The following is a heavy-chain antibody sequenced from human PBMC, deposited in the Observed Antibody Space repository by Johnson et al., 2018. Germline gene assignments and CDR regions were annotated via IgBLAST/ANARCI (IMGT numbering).Heavy chain of an antibody. V-gene: IGHV3-30*03. CDR1: GVTFSSYD. Sequence: QVQLVQSGGGVVQPGRSLRLSCAASGVTFSSYDMHWARQAPGKGLEWVAVISYDGSNKYYADSVKGRFTISRDNSKNTQYLQMNSLRAEDRAGYYCGISGRGVVVPDGRDVCPENYYYYYYMDVWGKGTTVSVSS. D-gene: IGHD2-2*01. J-gene: IGHJ6*03. CDR3: GISGRGVVVPDGRDVCPENYYYYYYMDV. CDR2: ISYDGSNK.